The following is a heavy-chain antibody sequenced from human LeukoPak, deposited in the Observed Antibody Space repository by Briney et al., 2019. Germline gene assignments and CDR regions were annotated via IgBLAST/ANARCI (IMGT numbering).Heavy chain of an antibody. CDR1: GFTFSSYG. CDR2: IRYDGSNK. CDR3: ARAVGDYGAFDI. J-gene: IGHJ3*02. V-gene: IGHV3-30*02. D-gene: IGHD4-17*01. Sequence: GGSLRLSCAASGFTFSSYGMHWVRQAPGKGLEWVAFIRYDGSNKYYADSVKGRFTISRDNAKNSLYLQMNSLRAEDTAVYYCARAVGDYGAFDIWGQGTMVTVSS.